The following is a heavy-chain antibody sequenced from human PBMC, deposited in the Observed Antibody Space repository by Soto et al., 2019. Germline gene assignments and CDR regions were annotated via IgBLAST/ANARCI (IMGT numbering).Heavy chain of an antibody. CDR2: ISSSGSTI. Sequence: PGGSLRLSCAASGFTFSDYYMSWIRQAPGKGLEWVSYISSSGSTIYYADSVKGRFTISRDNSKNTLYLQMNSLRAEDTAVYYCAKGYSSGSFDYWGQGTLVTVSS. D-gene: IGHD6-19*01. V-gene: IGHV3-11*01. CDR3: AKGYSSGSFDY. CDR1: GFTFSDYY. J-gene: IGHJ4*02.